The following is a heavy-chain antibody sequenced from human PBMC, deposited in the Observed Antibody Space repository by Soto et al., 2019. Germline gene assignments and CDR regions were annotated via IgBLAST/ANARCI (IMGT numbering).Heavy chain of an antibody. CDR2: INPNSGGT. D-gene: IGHD5-12*01. CDR1: GYTFTGYY. CDR3: ARELRGYSGYVQPYFDY. J-gene: IGHJ4*02. V-gene: IGHV1-2*04. Sequence: ASVKVSCKASGYTFTGYYMDWGRQAPGQGLEWMGWINPNSGGTNYAQKFQGWVTMTRDTSISTAYMELSRLRSDDTAVYYCARELRGYSGYVQPYFDYWGQGTLVTVSS.